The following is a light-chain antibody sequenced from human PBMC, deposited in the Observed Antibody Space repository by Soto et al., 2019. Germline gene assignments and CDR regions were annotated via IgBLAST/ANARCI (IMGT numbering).Light chain of an antibody. CDR2: VAS. J-gene: IGKJ2*01. V-gene: IGKV1-39*01. Sequence: DIQMTQSPSTLSASVGDRVTITCRASQSISRWLAWYQQKPGKAPKTLIYVASSLQSGVPSRFSGSGSGTDFTLTISSLQPEDFATYYCQQSYSTPPYTFGQGTKVDIK. CDR3: QQSYSTPPYT. CDR1: QSISRW.